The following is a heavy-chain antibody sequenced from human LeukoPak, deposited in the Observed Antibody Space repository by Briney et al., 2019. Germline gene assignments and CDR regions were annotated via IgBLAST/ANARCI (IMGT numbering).Heavy chain of an antibody. CDR2: IIPIFGTA. CDR1: GGTFSSYA. CDR3: ARDNGASGTHRAYFDY. J-gene: IGHJ4*02. D-gene: IGHD1-26*01. Sequence: GASVKVSCKASGGTFSSYAISWVRQAPGQGLEWMGGIIPIFGTANYAQKFQGRVTITADESTSTAYMELSSLRSEDTAVYYCARDNGASGTHRAYFDYWGQGTLVTVSS. V-gene: IGHV1-69*13.